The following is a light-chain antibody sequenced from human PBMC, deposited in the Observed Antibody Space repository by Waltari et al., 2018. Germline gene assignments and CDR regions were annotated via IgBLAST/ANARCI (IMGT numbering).Light chain of an antibody. J-gene: IGLJ3*02. CDR3: LSYTRNDWV. Sequence: QSALTQPRSVSGSPGQSVTFACTGTTIGGDVYDYVSWYQQHPDKPPKLILYDVTKRRSAGPDRFSGSKSCNTASLSISGLQPEDEANYYCLSYTRNDWVFGGGTKLTVL. V-gene: IGLV2-11*01. CDR1: TIGGDVYDY. CDR2: DVT.